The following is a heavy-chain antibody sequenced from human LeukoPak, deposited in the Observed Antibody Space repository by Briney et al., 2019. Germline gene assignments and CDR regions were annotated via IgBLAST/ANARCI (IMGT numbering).Heavy chain of an antibody. V-gene: IGHV3-15*01. CDR2: IKSKTDGGTT. CDR3: TTDPNRIIAVEREDFDY. Sequence: GGSLRLSCAASGFTFSNAWMSWVRQAPGKGLEWVGRIKSKTDGGTTDYAAPVKGRFTISRDDSKNTLYLQMNSLKTEDTAVYYCTTDPNRIIAVEREDFDYWGQGTLVIVSS. J-gene: IGHJ4*02. D-gene: IGHD6-19*01. CDR1: GFTFSNAW.